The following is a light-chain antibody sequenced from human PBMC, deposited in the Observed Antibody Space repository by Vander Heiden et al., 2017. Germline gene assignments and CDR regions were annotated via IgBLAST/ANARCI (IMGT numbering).Light chain of an antibody. CDR3: FCRDSSGNHWV. Sequence: SSELTQDPTVSVALGQTVRITCQVDSLRTCYASWYRQRPGQAPVLVIYGKNIRPSGIPDRFSGSTSGNTASLTITGTQAEDEADYYCFCRDSSGNHWVFGGGTKLTVL. V-gene: IGLV3-19*01. J-gene: IGLJ3*02. CDR1: SLRTCY. CDR2: GKN.